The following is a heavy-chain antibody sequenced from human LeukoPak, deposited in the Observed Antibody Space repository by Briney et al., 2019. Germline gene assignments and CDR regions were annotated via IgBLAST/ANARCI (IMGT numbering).Heavy chain of an antibody. CDR1: GYSFTNYW. CDR3: ARPPFEWFGETLDY. J-gene: IGHJ4*02. D-gene: IGHD3-10*01. CDR2: IYPGDSDT. V-gene: IGHV5-51*01. Sequence: PGESLKISCKGSGYSFTNYWIGWVRQMPGKGLEWMGIIYPGDSDTRYNPSFQGQVTISADKYISTAYLQWSSLKASDTAIYYCARPPFEWFGETLDYWGQGTLVTVSS.